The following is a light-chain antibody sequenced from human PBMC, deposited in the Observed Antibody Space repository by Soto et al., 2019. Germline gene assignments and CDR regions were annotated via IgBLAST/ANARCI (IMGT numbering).Light chain of an antibody. Sequence: EIVMTQSPATLSVSPGERATLSCRASQSVNSNLAWYRQKPGQAPRLLISDASTRATGDPARCGGGGSGTEFTLTTGSLQSEDSGIYYCEQYNFWPPLTFGGGTKVEIK. CDR2: DAS. CDR3: EQYNFWPPLT. CDR1: QSVNSN. J-gene: IGKJ4*01. V-gene: IGKV3-15*01.